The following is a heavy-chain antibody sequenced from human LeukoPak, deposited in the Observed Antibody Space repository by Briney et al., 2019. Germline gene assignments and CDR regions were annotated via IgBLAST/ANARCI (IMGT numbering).Heavy chain of an antibody. Sequence: GGSLRLSCAASGFTFNNYGMSWVRQAPGKGLERVSYIASGSNSIYYAGSVKGRFTISRDNAENSLYLQMNSLRAEDTAVYYCARDVGYGYFYYYGMDVWGQGTTVTVSS. D-gene: IGHD6-13*01. CDR3: ARDVGYGYFYYYGMDV. CDR2: IASGSNSI. J-gene: IGHJ6*02. CDR1: GFTFNNYG. V-gene: IGHV3-48*01.